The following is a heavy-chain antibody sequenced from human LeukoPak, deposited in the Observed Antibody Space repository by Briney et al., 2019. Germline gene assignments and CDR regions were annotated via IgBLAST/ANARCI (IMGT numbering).Heavy chain of an antibody. D-gene: IGHD3-22*01. V-gene: IGHV3-23*01. CDR1: GFTFSIYG. CDR2: MSGSGGST. J-gene: IGHJ2*01. Sequence: GGSLRLSCAASGFTFSIYGMSWVRQAPGRGLEWVSAMSGSGGSTYYADSVKGRFTTSRDNSKNTLYLQTNSLRAEDTAVYYCAKDGYYDSSAYYYVRYFDLWGRGTLVTVSS. CDR3: AKDGYYDSSAYYYVRYFDL.